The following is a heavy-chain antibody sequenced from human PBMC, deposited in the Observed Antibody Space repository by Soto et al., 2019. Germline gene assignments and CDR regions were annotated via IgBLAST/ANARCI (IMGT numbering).Heavy chain of an antibody. J-gene: IGHJ4*02. CDR2: IDPSRGAT. V-gene: IGHV1-46*01. CDR1: GYPFISYY. Sequence: QVQLMQSGAEVKRPGASVKISCKPSGYPFISYYIHWVRQAPGQGLEWEGLIDPSRGATSYAERFQGRLSITSDKSTATVYMNVWSLTSDDTAIYYCATFPRGYWGQGTLVSVSS. CDR3: ATFPRGY.